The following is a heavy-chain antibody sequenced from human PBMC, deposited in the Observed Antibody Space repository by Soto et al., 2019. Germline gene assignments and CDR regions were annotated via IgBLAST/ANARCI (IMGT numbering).Heavy chain of an antibody. D-gene: IGHD6-19*01. CDR3: ARPKSGWELILDY. V-gene: IGHV4-4*02. CDR1: GASISSTNW. J-gene: IGHJ4*02. Sequence: QVQLQESGPGLVKPSGTRSLTCAVSGASISSTNWWSWVRQPPGKGLEWIGEIYHSDSTNFNPSLKSRVSISLDRSKNQLSLNRTSLTAADTAVYYCARPKSGWELILDYWGPGTLVTVSA. CDR2: IYHSDST.